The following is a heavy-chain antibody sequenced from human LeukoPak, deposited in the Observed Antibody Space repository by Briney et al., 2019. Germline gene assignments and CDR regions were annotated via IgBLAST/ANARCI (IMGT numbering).Heavy chain of an antibody. V-gene: IGHV4-59*08. D-gene: IGHD1-26*01. CDR1: GGSISTYY. CDR2: IYYGGST. Sequence: SETLSLTCTVSGGSISTYYWSWIRQPPGKGLEWIGYIYYGGSTNYNPSLKSQVTISVDTSKNQFSLKLSSVTAADTAVYYCARHGVVGSGSYYWFDPWGQGTLVTVSS. CDR3: ARHGVVGSGSYYWFDP. J-gene: IGHJ5*02.